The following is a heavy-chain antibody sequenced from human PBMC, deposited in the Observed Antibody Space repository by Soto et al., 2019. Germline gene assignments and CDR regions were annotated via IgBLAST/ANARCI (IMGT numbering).Heavy chain of an antibody. J-gene: IGHJ6*03. Sequence: SSETLSLTCTVSGGSISSSSYYWGWIRQPPGKGLEWIGSIYYSGSTYYNPSLKSRVTISVDTSKNQFSLKLSSVTAADTAVYYCARNSRAPYSSSSFGFSYYYYMDVWGKGTTVTVSS. CDR1: GGSISSSSYY. CDR2: IYYSGST. CDR3: ARNSRAPYSSSSFGFSYYYYMDV. V-gene: IGHV4-39*07. D-gene: IGHD6-6*01.